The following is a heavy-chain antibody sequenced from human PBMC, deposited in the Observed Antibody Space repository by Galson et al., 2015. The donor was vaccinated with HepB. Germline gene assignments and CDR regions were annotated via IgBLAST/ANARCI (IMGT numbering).Heavy chain of an antibody. J-gene: IGHJ4*02. V-gene: IGHV1-46*01. CDR3: ARDLGSYDSSGYYYGIDH. D-gene: IGHD3-22*01. Sequence: SVKVSCKASGYTFTSYYMHWVRQAPGQGLEWMGIINPSSGRTSYARKFQGRVTMTRDTSTSTVYMELSSLRSEDTAVYYCARDLGSYDSSGYYYGIDHWGRGALVTVSS. CDR1: GYTFTSYY. CDR2: INPSSGRT.